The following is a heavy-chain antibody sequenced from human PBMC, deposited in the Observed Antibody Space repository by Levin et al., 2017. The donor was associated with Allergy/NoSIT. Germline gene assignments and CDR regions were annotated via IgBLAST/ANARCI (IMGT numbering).Heavy chain of an antibody. CDR1: GFTFSSYA. Sequence: LSLPCVVSGFTFSSYAMSWIRQTPDKGLEWISIISGNSRTIYYADSVRGRFTISRDNSKNTLYLQMNSLSAQDTALYYCVSYRDGPYIHIAYWGQGTLVTVSS. CDR3: VSYRDGPYIHIAY. V-gene: IGHV3-23*01. CDR2: ISGNSRTI. D-gene: IGHD3-16*02. J-gene: IGHJ4*02.